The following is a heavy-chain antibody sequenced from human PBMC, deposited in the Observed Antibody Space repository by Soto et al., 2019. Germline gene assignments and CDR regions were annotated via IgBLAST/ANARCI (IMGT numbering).Heavy chain of an antibody. CDR3: AKGWGYNLLTGYQWAYDY. Sequence: QVQLVESGGGVVQPGRSLRLSCAAYGFSFSTYGMHWVRQAPGKGLEWVAFTSHDGSKKYYVDSVKGRFTISRDNSKSTLFLQMNSLRIEDTAVYYCAKGWGYNLLTGYQWAYDYWGQGTLVTVSS. CDR2: TSHDGSKK. J-gene: IGHJ4*02. D-gene: IGHD3-9*01. CDR1: GFSFSTYG. V-gene: IGHV3-30*18.